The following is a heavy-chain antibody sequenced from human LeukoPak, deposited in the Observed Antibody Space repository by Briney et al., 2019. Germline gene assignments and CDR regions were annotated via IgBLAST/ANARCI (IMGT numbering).Heavy chain of an antibody. Sequence: PGGSLRLSCAASGFTFSSYAMSWVRQAPGKGLEWVSAISCSGGSTYYAASVKGRFTISRDNSKDSLYLQMNSLRAEDTAVYYCANLGGYSYGFDYWGQGTLVTVSS. D-gene: IGHD5-18*01. V-gene: IGHV3-23*01. CDR1: GFTFSSYA. J-gene: IGHJ4*02. CDR2: ISCSGGST. CDR3: ANLGGYSYGFDY.